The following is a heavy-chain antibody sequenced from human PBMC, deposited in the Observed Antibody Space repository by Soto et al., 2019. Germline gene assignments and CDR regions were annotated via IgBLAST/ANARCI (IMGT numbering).Heavy chain of an antibody. J-gene: IGHJ5*02. D-gene: IGHD6-13*01. CDR2: IYWDDDK. Sequence: QITLKESGPTLVKPTQTLTLTCTFSGFSLSTSGVGVGWIRQPPGKALEWLALIYWDDDKRYSPSLKSRLTITKDTSKYQVVLTMTNMDPVDTATYYCARRIAAAGTLYNWFDPWGQGTLVTVSS. CDR3: ARRIAAAGTLYNWFDP. CDR1: GFSLSTSGVG. V-gene: IGHV2-5*02.